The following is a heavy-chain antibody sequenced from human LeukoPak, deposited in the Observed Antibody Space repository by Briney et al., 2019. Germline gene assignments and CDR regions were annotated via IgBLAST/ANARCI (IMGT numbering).Heavy chain of an antibody. V-gene: IGHV4-59*08. Sequence: PSETLSLTCTVSRGSISNYYWSWLRQPPGKGLEWIGYIYYSGSTYYNPSLKSRVTISVDTSKNQFSLKLSSVTAADTAVYYCARLYYYYSYMDVWGKGTTVTISS. CDR3: ARLYYYYSYMDV. J-gene: IGHJ6*03. CDR1: RGSISNYY. CDR2: IYYSGST.